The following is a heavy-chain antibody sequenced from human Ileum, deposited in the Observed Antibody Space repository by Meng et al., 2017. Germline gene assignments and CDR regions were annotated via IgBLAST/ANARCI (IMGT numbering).Heavy chain of an antibody. J-gene: IGHJ4*02. CDR2: IFHGGTT. V-gene: IGHV4-4*02. CDR1: GDSISSGNW. CDR3: ARGIGDIRVGFDY. D-gene: IGHD5-12*01. Sequence: QVQLQESGPGLVKPSGTLSLTCAVSGDSISSGNWWNWVRQSPGKGLEWIGEIFHGGTTNYNPSFKNRVTLLMDKSKNQFSLQLTSVTAADTAVFYCARGIGDIRVGFDYWGQGILVTVSS.